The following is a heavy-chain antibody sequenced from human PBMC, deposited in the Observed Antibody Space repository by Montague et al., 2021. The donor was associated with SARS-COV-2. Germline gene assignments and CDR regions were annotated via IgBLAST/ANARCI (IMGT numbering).Heavy chain of an antibody. D-gene: IGHD4-11*01. CDR3: AGKVLTVPADY. J-gene: IGHJ4*02. CDR1: GVSITSTNW. Sequence: PETLSLTCAVSGVSITSTNWWSLFRQPPGKGLEWIGEISYGGIATYNPSLKSRATISMDRSRNLFSLKLSSVTAADTAIYYCAGKVLTVPADYWGQGTLVTV. V-gene: IGHV4-4*03. CDR2: ISYGGIA.